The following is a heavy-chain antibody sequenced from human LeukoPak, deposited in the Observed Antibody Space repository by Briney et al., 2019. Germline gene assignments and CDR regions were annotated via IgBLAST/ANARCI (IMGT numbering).Heavy chain of an antibody. CDR1: GFTFTNYA. V-gene: IGHV3-23*01. J-gene: IGHJ4*02. Sequence: PGGSLRLSCTASGFTFTNYAMGWVRQAPGKGLEWVSSIGGSAGRTFYADSVKGRFTISRDKSKNTLYLQMNSLRAEDTAVYYCAKDLMGPILLPGYFDYWGQGTLVTVSS. CDR2: IGGSAGRT. CDR3: AKDLMGPILLPGYFDY. D-gene: IGHD2-8*01.